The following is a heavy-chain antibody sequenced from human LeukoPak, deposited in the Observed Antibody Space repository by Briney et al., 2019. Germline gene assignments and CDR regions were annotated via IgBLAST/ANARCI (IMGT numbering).Heavy chain of an antibody. Sequence: GGSLRLSCAASGFTFSSYSMNWVCQAPGKGLEWVSYISSSSSTIYYADSVKGRFTISRDNAKNSLYLQMNGLRAEDTAVYYCARDLTLQHWGQGTLVTVSS. CDR2: ISSSSSTI. V-gene: IGHV3-48*04. D-gene: IGHD2-21*02. CDR1: GFTFSSYS. CDR3: ARDLTLQH. J-gene: IGHJ1*01.